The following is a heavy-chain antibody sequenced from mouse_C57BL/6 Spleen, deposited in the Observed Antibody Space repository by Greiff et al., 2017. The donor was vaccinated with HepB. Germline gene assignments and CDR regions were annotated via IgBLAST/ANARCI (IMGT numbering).Heavy chain of an antibody. D-gene: IGHD2-4*01. CDR3: TRGGIYYDFYYYAMDY. CDR1: GFTFSSYA. Sequence: EVKLMESGEGLVKPGGSLKLSCAASGFTFSSYAMSWVRQTPEKRLAWVAYISSGGDYIYYADTVKGRFTISRDNARNTLYLQMSSLKSEDTAMYYCTRGGIYYDFYYYAMDYWGQGTSVTVSS. J-gene: IGHJ4*01. V-gene: IGHV5-9-1*02. CDR2: ISSGGDYI.